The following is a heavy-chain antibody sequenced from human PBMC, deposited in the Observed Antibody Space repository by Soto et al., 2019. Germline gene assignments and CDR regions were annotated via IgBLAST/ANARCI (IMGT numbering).Heavy chain of an antibody. Sequence: SVKVSCKASGGTFSSYAISWVRQAPGQGLEWMGGIIPIFGTASYAQKFQGRVTITADKSTSTAYIELSSLRSEDTAVYYCARDPSTIFGVVMTNWFYHWGQGTLGAVS. CDR2: IIPIFGTA. CDR1: GGTFSSYA. CDR3: ARDPSTIFGVVMTNWFYH. V-gene: IGHV1-69*06. J-gene: IGHJ5*02. D-gene: IGHD3-3*01.